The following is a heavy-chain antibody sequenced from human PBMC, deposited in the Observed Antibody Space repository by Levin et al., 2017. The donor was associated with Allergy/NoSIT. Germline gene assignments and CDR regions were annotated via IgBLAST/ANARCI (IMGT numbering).Heavy chain of an antibody. V-gene: IGHV3-21*01. CDR2: ISSSSDYI. J-gene: IGHJ6*02. D-gene: IGHD4/OR15-4a*01. CDR1: GFTFRSYS. CDR3: AILLTSTLCYYGMDV. Sequence: GESLKISCAASGFTFRSYSMNWVRQAPGKGLEWVSSISSSSDYIYNADSVKGRFTISRDNAKNSLYLQMNSLRAEDTSVYYCAILLTSTLCYYGMDVWGQGTTVTVSS.